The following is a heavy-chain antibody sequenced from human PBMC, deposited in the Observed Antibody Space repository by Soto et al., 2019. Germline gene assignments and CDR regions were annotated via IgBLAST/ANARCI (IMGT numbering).Heavy chain of an antibody. CDR1: GFTFSSFA. CDR2: ISPSSSAI. D-gene: IGHD4-4*01. V-gene: IGHV3-48*04. Sequence: PGGSLRLSCAASGFTFSSFAMNWARQAPGKGLEWLAFISPSSSAIYYADSVKGRFTISRDNAKNTLYLQMNSLRAEDTAVYYCASHYSNYPDAFDIWGQGTMVTVSS. J-gene: IGHJ3*02. CDR3: ASHYSNYPDAFDI.